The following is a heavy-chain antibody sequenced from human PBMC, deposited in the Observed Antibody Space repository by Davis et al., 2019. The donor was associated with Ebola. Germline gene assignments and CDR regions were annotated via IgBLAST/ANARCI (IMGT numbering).Heavy chain of an antibody. V-gene: IGHV4-59*12. J-gene: IGHJ6*02. Sequence: GSLRLSCTVSGGSISSYYWSWIRQPPGKGLEWIGYIYYSGSTNYNPSLKSRVTISVDTSKNQFSLKLSSVTAADTAVYYCARNRGYPVVAATVLYYYYGMDVWGQGTTVTVSS. D-gene: IGHD2-15*01. CDR1: GGSISSYY. CDR2: IYYSGST. CDR3: ARNRGYPVVAATVLYYYYGMDV.